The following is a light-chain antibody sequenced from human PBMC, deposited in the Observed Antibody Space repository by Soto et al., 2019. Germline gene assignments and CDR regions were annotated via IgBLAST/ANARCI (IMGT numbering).Light chain of an antibody. CDR3: QQHSNWPPT. CDR1: QSVSSY. CDR2: AAS. J-gene: IGKJ4*01. Sequence: EIVLTQSPATLSLSPGERATLSCRASQSVSSYLAWYQQKPGQAPRLLIYAASNRASGIPARFSGSGSGTDFTLTISSLEPEDFAVYYCQQHSNWPPTFGGGTKVEIK. V-gene: IGKV3-11*01.